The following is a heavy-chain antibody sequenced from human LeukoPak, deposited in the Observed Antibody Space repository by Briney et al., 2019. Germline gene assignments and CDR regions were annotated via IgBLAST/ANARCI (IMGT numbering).Heavy chain of an antibody. V-gene: IGHV3-30*02. J-gene: IGHJ3*02. CDR3: AKNAGTSFTVHAFDI. CDR2: IGYDGRNK. Sequence: PGGSLRLSCAASGFTFSSYGIHWVRQAPGKGLEWVTFIGYDGRNKYYADSVKGRSTISRDNSKNTLYLQMNSLRAEDTAVYYCAKNAGTSFTVHAFDIWGQGTMVTVSS. D-gene: IGHD3-10*01. CDR1: GFTFSSYG.